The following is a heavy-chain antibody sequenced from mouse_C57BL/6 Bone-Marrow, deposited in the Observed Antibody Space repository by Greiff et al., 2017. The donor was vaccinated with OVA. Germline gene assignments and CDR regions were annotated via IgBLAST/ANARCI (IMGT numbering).Heavy chain of an antibody. V-gene: IGHV1-7*01. CDR2: INPSSGYT. CDR1: GYTFTSYW. Sequence: VQLQQSGAELAKPGASVKLSCKASGYTFTSYWMHWVKQRPGQGLEWIGYINPSSGYTKYIQKFKDKATLTADKSSSTVYMQLSRLTYEDSAVDYCARVGTVTLFDYWGQGTTLTVSS. J-gene: IGHJ2*01. CDR3: ARVGTVTLFDY. D-gene: IGHD2-13*01.